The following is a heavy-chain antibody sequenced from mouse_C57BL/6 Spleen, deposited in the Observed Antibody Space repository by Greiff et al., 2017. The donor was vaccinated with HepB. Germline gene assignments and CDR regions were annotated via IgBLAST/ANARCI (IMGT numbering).Heavy chain of an antibody. CDR3: ARGLRRGDYYAMDY. CDR1: GFTFSDYG. D-gene: IGHD2-2*01. V-gene: IGHV5-17*01. Sequence: EVQRVESGGGLVKPGGSLKLSCAASGFTFSDYGMHWVRQAPEKGLEWVAYISSGSSTIYYADTVKGRFTISRDNAKNTLFLQMTSLRSEDTAMYYCARGLRRGDYYAMDYWGQGTSVTVSS. CDR2: ISSGSSTI. J-gene: IGHJ4*01.